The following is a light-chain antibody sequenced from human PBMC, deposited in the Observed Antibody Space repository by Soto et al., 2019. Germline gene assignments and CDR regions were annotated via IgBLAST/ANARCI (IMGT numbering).Light chain of an antibody. CDR1: QSIDNW. Sequence: DIQMTQSPSSLSASVGDRVTVTCRASQSIDNWLAWYQQKPGKAPKLLIYKASTLESGVPSRFSGSGSGTDFTLTISSLQPDDFATYYCQQYNSYSRTFGQGTKVDI. CDR3: QQYNSYSRT. CDR2: KAS. V-gene: IGKV1-5*03. J-gene: IGKJ1*01.